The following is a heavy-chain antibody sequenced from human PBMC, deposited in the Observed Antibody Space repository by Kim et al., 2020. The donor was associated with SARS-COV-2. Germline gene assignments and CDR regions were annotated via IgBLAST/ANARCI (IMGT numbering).Heavy chain of an antibody. CDR2: IYTSGST. V-gene: IGHV4-61*02. J-gene: IGHJ6*02. D-gene: IGHD2-8*01. CDR1: GGSISSGSYY. CDR3: ARDIVLILGPYYYYYGMDV. Sequence: SETLSLTCTVSGGSISSGSYYWSWIRQPAGKGLEWIGRIYTSGSTNYNPSLKSRVTISVDTSKNQFSLKLSSVTAADTAVYYCARDIVLILGPYYYYYGMDVWGQGTTVTVSS.